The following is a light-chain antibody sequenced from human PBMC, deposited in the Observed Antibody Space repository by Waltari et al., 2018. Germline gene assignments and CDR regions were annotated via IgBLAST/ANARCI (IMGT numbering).Light chain of an antibody. CDR2: EGS. J-gene: IGLJ2*01. Sequence: QSALTQPASVSGSPGQSITISYTGTSSDVGSYNLVSWYQQHPGKAPKRMIYEGSKRPSGFSHRFSGSKSGHTASLTISGLQAEDEADYYCCSYAGSSTFVVFGGGTKLTVL. CDR1: SSDVGSYNL. V-gene: IGLV2-23*03. CDR3: CSYAGSSTFVV.